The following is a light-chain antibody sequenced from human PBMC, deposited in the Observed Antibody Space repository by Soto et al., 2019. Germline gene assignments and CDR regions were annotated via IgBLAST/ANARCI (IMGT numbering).Light chain of an antibody. J-gene: IGKJ1*01. Sequence: EILMTQCDVTLTVPPGASAALACGASQGVRSTLAWFQQKPGKAPRRLIYGASTRATGIPARFSGSGSGTDFTLTISSLQSEDFAVYYCQQYNTWPRTFGQGTKVDIK. CDR2: GAS. CDR1: QGVRST. CDR3: QQYNTWPRT. V-gene: IGKV3-15*01.